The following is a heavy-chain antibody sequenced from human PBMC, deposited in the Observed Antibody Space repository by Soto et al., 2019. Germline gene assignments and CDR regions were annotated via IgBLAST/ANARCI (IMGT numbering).Heavy chain of an antibody. CDR2: ISYDGSNK. Sequence: PGGSLRLSCAASGFTFSSYAMHWVRQAPGKGLEWVAVISYDGSNKYYADSVKGRFTISRDNSKDTLYLQMNSLRAEDTAVYYCARVLSKYSSPLYYYYYYGMDVWGQGTTVTVYS. V-gene: IGHV3-30-3*01. CDR1: GFTFSSYA. CDR3: ARVLSKYSSPLYYYYYYGMDV. J-gene: IGHJ6*02. D-gene: IGHD6-6*01.